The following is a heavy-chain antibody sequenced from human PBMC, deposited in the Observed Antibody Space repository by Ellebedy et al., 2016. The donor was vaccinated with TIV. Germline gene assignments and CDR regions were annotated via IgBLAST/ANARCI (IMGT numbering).Heavy chain of an antibody. Sequence: SGPTLVXPTQTLTLTCTFSGFSLTTSGVGVGWIRQPPGKTLEWLAIIYWDDDKRYIPSLKTRLTITKDTSKNQVLLTTTNMDPVDTATYYCALRRLEAAVNWGQGTLVTVSS. CDR2: IYWDDDK. CDR1: GFSLTTSGVG. V-gene: IGHV2-5*02. D-gene: IGHD6-25*01. CDR3: ALRRLEAAVN. J-gene: IGHJ4*02.